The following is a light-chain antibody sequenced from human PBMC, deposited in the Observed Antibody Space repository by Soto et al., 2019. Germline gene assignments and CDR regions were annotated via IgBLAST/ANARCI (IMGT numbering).Light chain of an antibody. CDR2: GAS. CDR3: QHYNNWT. CDR1: QSVSNN. V-gene: IGKV3D-15*01. Sequence: ETVMTQSPASLSVSPGERATLSCRASQSVSNNYLAWYQQKPGQAPRLLIYGASNRATGIPATFSGSGSETEFTLTISSLQSEDFAVYYCQHYNNWTFGQGTKV. J-gene: IGKJ1*01.